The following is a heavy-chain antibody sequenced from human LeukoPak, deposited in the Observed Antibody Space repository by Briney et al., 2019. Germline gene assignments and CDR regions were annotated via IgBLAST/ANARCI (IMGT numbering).Heavy chain of an antibody. D-gene: IGHD3-10*01. J-gene: IGHJ4*01. CDR2: IKPDGSEK. CDR1: GFTFSAYW. Sequence: GGSLRLSCAASGFTFSAYWMTSVRQAPGKGLEWVANIKPDGSEKYYVGSVKGRFIISRDDARNSLSLQMNSLRAEDTAVYYCAGSFGDVKNFWGQGTLVTVSS. V-gene: IGHV3-7*01. CDR3: AGSFGDVKNF.